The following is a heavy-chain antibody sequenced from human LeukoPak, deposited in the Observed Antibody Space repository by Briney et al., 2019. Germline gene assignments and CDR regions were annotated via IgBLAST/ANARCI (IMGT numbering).Heavy chain of an antibody. CDR2: ISYDGSNK. V-gene: IGHV3-30*18. CDR1: GFTFSSYG. CDR3: AKDHRRYYYDSTGYYFDY. Sequence: PGGSLILSCAASGFTFSSYGMHWVRQAPGKGLEWVAVISYDGSNKYYADSVKGRFTISRDNSKNTLYLQMNSLRAEDTAVYYCAKDHRRYYYDSTGYYFDYWGQGTLVTVSS. D-gene: IGHD3-22*01. J-gene: IGHJ4*02.